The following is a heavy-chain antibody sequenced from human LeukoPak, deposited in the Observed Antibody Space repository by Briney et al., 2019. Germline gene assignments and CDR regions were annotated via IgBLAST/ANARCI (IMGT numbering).Heavy chain of an antibody. CDR1: GGSFSGYY. V-gene: IGHV4-34*01. J-gene: IGHJ6*03. D-gene: IGHD2-21*02. CDR3: ARDLRRRVTAIGYGPREYYYMDV. CDR2: IYHSGST. Sequence: SETLSLTCAVYGGSFSGYYWSWIRQPPGKGLEWIGEIYHSGSTNYNPSLKSRVTISVDTSKNQFSLKLSSVTAADTAVYYCARDLRRRVTAIGYGPREYYYMDVWGKGTTVTISS.